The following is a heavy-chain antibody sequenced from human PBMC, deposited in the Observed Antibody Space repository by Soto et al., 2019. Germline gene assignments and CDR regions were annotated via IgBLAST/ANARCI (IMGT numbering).Heavy chain of an antibody. V-gene: IGHV5-10-1*01. J-gene: IGHJ6*02. CDR2: IDPSDSYT. D-gene: IGHD2-15*01. CDR3: ARTVVVVVAATGNYYYYGMDV. CDR1: GDSFTSYW. Sequence: GVSRKISCKCSGDSFTSYWISWVRQMPGKGLEWMGRIDPSDSYTNYSPSFQGHVTISADKSISTAYLQWSSLKASDTAMYYCARTVVVVVAATGNYYYYGMDVWGQGTTVTVSS.